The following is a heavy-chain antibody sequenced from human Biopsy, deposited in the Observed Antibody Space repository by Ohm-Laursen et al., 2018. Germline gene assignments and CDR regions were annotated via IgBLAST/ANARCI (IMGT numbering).Heavy chain of an antibody. CDR2: ITSGSSYI. CDR3: ARERPALSGGVSWFDS. D-gene: IGHD6-19*01. CDR1: GFPFTGFS. Sequence: SLRLSCAASGFPFTGFSMDWVRQAPGKGLEWVASITSGSSYIYYADSVKGRFTISRDNPKNSLYLQMNSLRADDSAVYFRARERPALSGGVSWFDSWGQGTLVIVSS. V-gene: IGHV3-21*01. J-gene: IGHJ5*01.